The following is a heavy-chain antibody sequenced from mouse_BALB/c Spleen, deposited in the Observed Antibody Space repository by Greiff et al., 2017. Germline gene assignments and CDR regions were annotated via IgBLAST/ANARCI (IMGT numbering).Heavy chain of an antibody. CDR1: GYTFTDYV. Sequence: QVHVKQSGPELVKPGASVKMSCKASGYTFTDYVISWVMQRTGQGLEWIGEIFPGSGNTYYSEKFKGKATLTVDKSSNTAYMQLSSLTSEDSAVYFCARYDGYFHWYFDVWGAGTTVTVSS. D-gene: IGHD2-3*01. CDR2: IFPGSGNT. V-gene: IGHV1-77*01. J-gene: IGHJ1*01. CDR3: ARYDGYFHWYFDV.